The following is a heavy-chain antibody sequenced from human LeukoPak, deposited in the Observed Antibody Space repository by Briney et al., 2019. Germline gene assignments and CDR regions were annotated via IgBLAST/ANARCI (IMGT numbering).Heavy chain of an antibody. CDR1: GGSFSGYY. Sequence: KTSETLSLTCAVYGGSFSGYYWSWIRQPPEKGLEWIGEINHSGSTNYNPSLKSRVTISVDTSKNQFSLKLSSVTAADTAAYYCARGGYCSSTSCYFFDYWGQGILVTVSS. J-gene: IGHJ4*02. CDR3: ARGGYCSSTSCYFFDY. V-gene: IGHV4-34*01. CDR2: INHSGST. D-gene: IGHD2-2*01.